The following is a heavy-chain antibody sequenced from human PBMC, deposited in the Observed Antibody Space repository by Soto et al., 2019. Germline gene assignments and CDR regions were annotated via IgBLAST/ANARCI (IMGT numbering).Heavy chain of an antibody. CDR3: ARTSRFDY. V-gene: IGHV4-34*01. J-gene: IGHJ4*02. Sequence: QVQLQQWGAGLLKPSETLSLTCAVYGGSFSGYYWSWIRQPPGKGLEWIGEINHSGSTHYNPSLTSRVTISVDTSKNQFSLKLSSVTAADTAVYYCARTSRFDYWGQGTLVTVSS. CDR1: GGSFSGYY. D-gene: IGHD6-6*01. CDR2: INHSGST.